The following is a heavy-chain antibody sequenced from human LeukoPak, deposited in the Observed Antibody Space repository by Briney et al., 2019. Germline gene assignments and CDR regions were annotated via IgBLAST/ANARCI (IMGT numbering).Heavy chain of an antibody. CDR2: INPSGGST. CDR3: ARARSPFLGYCSSTSCEGQYYFDY. D-gene: IGHD2-2*01. V-gene: IGHV1-46*01. CDR1: GYTFTSYY. Sequence: ASVKVSCKASGYTFTSYYMHWVRQAPGQGLEWMGIINPSGGSTSYAQKFQGRVTMTRDTSTSTVYMELSSLRSEDTAVYYCARARSPFLGYCSSTSCEGQYYFDYWGQGTLVTVSS. J-gene: IGHJ4*02.